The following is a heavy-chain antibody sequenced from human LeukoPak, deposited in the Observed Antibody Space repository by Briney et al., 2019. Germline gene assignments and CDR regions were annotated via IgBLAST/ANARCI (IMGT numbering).Heavy chain of an antibody. CDR2: IWNDGTNK. CDR3: ARDLYADYVWGSFDY. Sequence: PGRSLRLSSAASGFTFSSYGMHWVRQAPGKGLEWVAVIWNDGTNKYYADSVKGQFTISRDNSKNTLYLQMNSLRAEDTAVYYCARDLYADYVWGSFDYWGQGTLVTVSS. J-gene: IGHJ4*02. V-gene: IGHV3-33*01. CDR1: GFTFSSYG. D-gene: IGHD3-16*01.